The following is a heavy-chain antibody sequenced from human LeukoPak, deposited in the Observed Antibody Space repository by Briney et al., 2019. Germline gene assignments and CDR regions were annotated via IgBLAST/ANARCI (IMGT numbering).Heavy chain of an antibody. D-gene: IGHD6-19*01. CDR3: ARLVAVAGTYDY. Sequence: ASVKVSCKASGYTFTGYYMHWVRQAPGQGLEWMGWINPNSGGTNYAQKFQGRVTMTRDTSISTAYMELRSLRSDDTAVYYCARLVAVAGTYDYWGQGTLVTVSS. CDR1: GYTFTGYY. CDR2: INPNSGGT. V-gene: IGHV1-2*02. J-gene: IGHJ4*02.